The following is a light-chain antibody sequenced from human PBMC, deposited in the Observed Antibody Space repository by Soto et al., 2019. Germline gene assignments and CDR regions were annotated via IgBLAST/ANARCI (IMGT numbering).Light chain of an antibody. CDR1: QTIDSW. CDR2: KAS. J-gene: IGKJ1*01. V-gene: IGKV1-5*03. Sequence: DIQMTQSPSTLSASVGDRVTITCRASQTIDSWLAWYQQKPGKAPKLLIHKASSLESGVPSRFGGSESGTEFPLTITSLQPDDFATYYCQQYITYPWTFGQGTRVEIK. CDR3: QQYITYPWT.